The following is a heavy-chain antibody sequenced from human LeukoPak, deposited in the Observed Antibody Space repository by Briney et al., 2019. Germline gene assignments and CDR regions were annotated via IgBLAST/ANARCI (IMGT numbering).Heavy chain of an antibody. CDR3: ARRGDSSSSGKYYFDY. CDR2: IIGTGAST. Sequence: GGSLRLSCAASGFTFSTYAMTWVRQALGKGLERVSFIIGTGASTYYADSVKGRFTISRDNSKNTLYLQMNSLRAEDAAVYYCARRGDSSSSGKYYFDYWGQGTLVTVSS. J-gene: IGHJ4*02. D-gene: IGHD6-6*01. CDR1: GFTFSTYA. V-gene: IGHV3-23*01.